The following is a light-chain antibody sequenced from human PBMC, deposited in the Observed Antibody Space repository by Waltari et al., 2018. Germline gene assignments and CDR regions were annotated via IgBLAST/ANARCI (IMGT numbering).Light chain of an antibody. V-gene: IGKV3-20*01. J-gene: IGKJ1*01. Sequence: EIVLTQSPGSLSLSPGERATLSCRASQSVSKYLAWYQQKPGQAPRLLIYHASSRATGIPDRVSGSGYGTDFSLTISRLEPEDFAVYYCQKYESLPATFGQGTKVEIK. CDR1: QSVSKY. CDR3: QKYESLPAT. CDR2: HAS.